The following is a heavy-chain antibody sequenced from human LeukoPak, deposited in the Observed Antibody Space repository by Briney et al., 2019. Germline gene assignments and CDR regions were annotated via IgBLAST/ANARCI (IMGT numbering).Heavy chain of an antibody. CDR3: ARDLRVGATPADYYYYMDV. J-gene: IGHJ6*03. CDR2: INPNSGGT. V-gene: IGHV1-2*02. Sequence: GASVKVSCMASGYTFTGYYMHWVRQAPGQGLEWMGWINPNSGGTNYAQKFQGRVTMTRDTSISTAYMELSRLRSDDTAVYYCARDLRVGATPADYYYYMDVWGKGTTVTVSS. CDR1: GYTFTGYY. D-gene: IGHD1-26*01.